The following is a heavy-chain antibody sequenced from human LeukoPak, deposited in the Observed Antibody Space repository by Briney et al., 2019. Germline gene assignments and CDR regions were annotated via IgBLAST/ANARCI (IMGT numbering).Heavy chain of an antibody. J-gene: IGHJ5*01. CDR3: AKVLYDSFDS. D-gene: IGHD3-3*01. CDR2: IYYRGST. CDR1: GGSISSYY. Sequence: SETLSLTCTVSGGSISSYYWSWIRQPPGKGLEWIGNIYYRGSTNYHPSLKSRVTMSVDASKTQFSLNVRSVTAADTAMYYCAKVLYDSFDSWGPGMLVTVSS. V-gene: IGHV4-59*01.